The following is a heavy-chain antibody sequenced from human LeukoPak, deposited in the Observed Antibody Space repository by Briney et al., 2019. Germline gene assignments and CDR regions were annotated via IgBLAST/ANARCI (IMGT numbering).Heavy chain of an antibody. Sequence: ASVTVSCKASGYTFTIYGISWVRQAPGQGLEWMGWISAYNGNTNYAQKLQGRVTMTTDTSTSTAYMELRSLRSDDTAVYYCERAVEDIVVVVAIDYWGQGTLVTVSS. CDR2: ISAYNGNT. D-gene: IGHD2-15*01. J-gene: IGHJ4*02. V-gene: IGHV1-18*01. CDR1: GYTFTIYG. CDR3: ERAVEDIVVVVAIDY.